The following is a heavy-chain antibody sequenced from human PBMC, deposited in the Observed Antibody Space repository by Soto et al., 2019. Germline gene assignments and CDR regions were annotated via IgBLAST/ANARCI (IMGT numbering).Heavy chain of an antibody. CDR3: ARFEDPMMDRGIPFDY. CDR1: GYTFTSYG. V-gene: IGHV1-18*01. D-gene: IGHD3-10*01. CDR2: ISAYNGNT. Sequence: ASVKVSCKASGYTFTSYGISWVRQAPGQGLEWMGWISAYNGNTNYAQKLQGRVTMTTDTSTSTAYMELRSLRSDDTAVYYCARFEDPMMDRGIPFDYWGQGTLVTVSS. J-gene: IGHJ4*02.